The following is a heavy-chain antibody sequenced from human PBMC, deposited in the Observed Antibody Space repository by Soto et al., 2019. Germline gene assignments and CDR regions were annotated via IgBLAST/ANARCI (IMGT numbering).Heavy chain of an antibody. CDR2: IKQDGSEK. V-gene: IGHV3-7*03. J-gene: IGHJ4*02. D-gene: IGHD3-10*01. CDR3: ARDPIHNYGSGSYYNY. Sequence: GGSLRLSCAASGFTFVSYWMSWVRQAPGNGLEWVANIKQDGSEKNYVDSVKGRFTISRDNAKNSLYLQMNSLRAEDTAVYYCARDPIHNYGSGSYYNYWGQGTLVTVSS. CDR1: GFTFVSYW.